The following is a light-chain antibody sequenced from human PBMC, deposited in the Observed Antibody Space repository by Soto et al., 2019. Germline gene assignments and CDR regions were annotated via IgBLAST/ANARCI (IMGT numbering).Light chain of an antibody. V-gene: IGKV1-39*01. CDR2: AAS. Sequence: DIQMTQSPSSLSASVGDRVTITCRASQSISNYLNWYQQKPGKAPKLLIYAASSLQSGVPSRLSGSGYGTDFTLTISSLQPEDFATYYCQQSYSTPRTFGQGTKVEIK. J-gene: IGKJ1*01. CDR3: QQSYSTPRT. CDR1: QSISNY.